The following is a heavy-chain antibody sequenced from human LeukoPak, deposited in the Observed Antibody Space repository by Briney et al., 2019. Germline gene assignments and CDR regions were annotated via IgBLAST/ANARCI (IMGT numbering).Heavy chain of an antibody. CDR1: GFTFSDYY. CDR2: IGRIETPM. CDR3: AREPENNYDNSGYFDAFDF. D-gene: IGHD3-22*01. Sequence: GGSLRLSCTASGFTFSDYYMSWIRQAPGKGLEWVSDIGRIETPMNYADSVKGRFTISGDNSKNTLYLEMNSLRPEDSAVYYCAREPENNYDNSGYFDAFDFWGPGTMVIVSS. V-gene: IGHV3-11*04. J-gene: IGHJ3*01.